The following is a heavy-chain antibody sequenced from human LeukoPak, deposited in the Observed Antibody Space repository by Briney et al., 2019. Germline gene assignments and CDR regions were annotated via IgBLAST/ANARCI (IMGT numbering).Heavy chain of an antibody. CDR2: INPNSGGT. Sequence: GASVKVSCKASGYTFTGYYMHWVRQAPGQGLEWMGWINPNSGGTNYAQKFQGRVTMTRDTSISTAYMEPSRLRSDDTAVYYCARPSYYYDSSGYYYAPDHDAFDIWGQGTMVTVSS. V-gene: IGHV1-2*02. CDR3: ARPSYYYDSSGYYYAPDHDAFDI. J-gene: IGHJ3*02. CDR1: GYTFTGYY. D-gene: IGHD3-22*01.